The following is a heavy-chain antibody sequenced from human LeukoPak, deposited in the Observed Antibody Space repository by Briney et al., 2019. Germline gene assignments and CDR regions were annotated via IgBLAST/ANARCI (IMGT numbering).Heavy chain of an antibody. V-gene: IGHV3-7*01. CDR1: GFTFSSSW. J-gene: IGHJ4*02. Sequence: SGGSLRLSCAASGFTFSSSWMSWVRQAPGKGLEWVTNIKQDGSEKYYVDSVKGRFTISRDNAKNSLYLQMNSLRAEDTAVHYCARDLWKVFGYWGQGTLVTVSS. CDR3: ARDLWKVFGY. CDR2: IKQDGSEK. D-gene: IGHD1-1*01.